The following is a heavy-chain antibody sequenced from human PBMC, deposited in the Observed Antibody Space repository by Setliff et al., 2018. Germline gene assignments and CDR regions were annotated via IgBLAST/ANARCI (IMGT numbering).Heavy chain of an antibody. J-gene: IGHJ4*02. CDR3: ARVIGGYDSVDY. Sequence: GGSLRLSCSASGFTFSGYEMNWVRQAPGKGLEWLSYISDSGTTISYGDSVEGRFTISRDNAKKSLYLQMISLRAEETAVYYCARVIGGYDSVDYWGQGTLVTVSS. V-gene: IGHV3-48*03. CDR2: ISDSGTTI. D-gene: IGHD5-12*01. CDR1: GFTFSGYE.